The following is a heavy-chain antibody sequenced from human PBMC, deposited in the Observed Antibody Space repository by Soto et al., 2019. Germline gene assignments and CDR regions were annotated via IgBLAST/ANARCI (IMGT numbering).Heavy chain of an antibody. CDR2: IYYSGST. CDR1: GGSISSSSYY. J-gene: IGHJ6*02. CDR3: ASRIQLGLGYYYYGMDV. D-gene: IGHD5-18*01. V-gene: IGHV4-39*01. Sequence: PSETLSLTCTVSGGSISSSSYYWGWIRQPPGKGLEWIGSIYYSGSTYYNPSLKSRVTISVDTSENQFSLKLSSVTAADTAAYYCASRIQLGLGYYYYGMDVWGQGTTVTVSS.